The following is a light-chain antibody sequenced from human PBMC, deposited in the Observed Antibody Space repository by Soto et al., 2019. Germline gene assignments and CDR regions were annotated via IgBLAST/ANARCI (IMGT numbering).Light chain of an antibody. CDR2: GAS. J-gene: IGKJ4*01. Sequence: EMVMTQSPSTLSVSPGERATLSCWASQSISSNLAWYQQKPGQAPRLLIYGASIRATGIPVRFSGSGSGTEFTLTISSLQSEDFAVYYCQHYNNWLTFGGRTKVEIK. CDR3: QHYNNWLT. CDR1: QSISSN. V-gene: IGKV3-15*01.